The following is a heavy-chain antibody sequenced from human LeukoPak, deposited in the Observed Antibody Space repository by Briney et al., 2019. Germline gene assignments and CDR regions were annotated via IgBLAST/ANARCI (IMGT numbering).Heavy chain of an antibody. Sequence: GGSLRLSCAASGFIFDDYGMTWVRHGPGKGLDWVSGINWDGYSTGYADSVRGRFTISRDNATSTLFLQMNSLRPEDTALYYCVRDLRTDYAFDSWGQGTLVTVSS. J-gene: IGHJ4*02. D-gene: IGHD4/OR15-4a*01. CDR2: INWDGYST. CDR1: GFIFDDYG. CDR3: VRDLRTDYAFDS. V-gene: IGHV3-20*04.